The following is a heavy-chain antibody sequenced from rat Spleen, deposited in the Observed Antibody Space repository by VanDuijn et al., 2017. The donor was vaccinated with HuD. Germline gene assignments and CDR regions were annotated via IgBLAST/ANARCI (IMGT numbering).Heavy chain of an antibody. Sequence: QVQLKESGPGLVQPSQTLSLTCTVAGFSLTTYNVHWVRQPPGKGLEWVGVIWNAGGTRYNSALKSRLSISRDTSKSQVFLKMNSLQTDDTAIYFCTSQDYWGQGVMVTVSS. J-gene: IGHJ2*01. V-gene: IGHV2-41*01. CDR3: TSQDY. CDR2: IWNAGGT. CDR1: GFSLTTYN.